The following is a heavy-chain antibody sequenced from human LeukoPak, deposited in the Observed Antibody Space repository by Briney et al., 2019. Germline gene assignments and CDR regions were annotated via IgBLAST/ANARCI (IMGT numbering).Heavy chain of an antibody. D-gene: IGHD3-9*01. CDR1: EFTFSSYG. J-gene: IGHJ4*02. V-gene: IGHV3-33*01. CDR3: ARSTSSEYDIYHFDY. CDR2: VWYDGINK. Sequence: PGRSLRLSCSASEFTFSSYGMHWVRQAPGKGLEWVAVVWYDGINKYYADSVKGRFTISRDNSKNTLYLQMNSLRAEDTAVYYCARSTSSEYDIYHFDYWGQGTLVTVSS.